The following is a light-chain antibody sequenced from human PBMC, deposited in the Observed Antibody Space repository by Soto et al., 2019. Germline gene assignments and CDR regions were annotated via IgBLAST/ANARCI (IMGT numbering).Light chain of an antibody. CDR2: SNN. CDR1: SSNIGSNT. Sequence: QSVLTQQPSASGTPGQRVTISCSGSSSNIGSNTVNWYQQLPGTAPKLLIYSNNQRPSGVPDRFSGSKSGTSASLAISGLQSEDEADYYCAAWDDSLSGYGFGTGTKVTVL. J-gene: IGLJ1*01. CDR3: AAWDDSLSGYG. V-gene: IGLV1-44*01.